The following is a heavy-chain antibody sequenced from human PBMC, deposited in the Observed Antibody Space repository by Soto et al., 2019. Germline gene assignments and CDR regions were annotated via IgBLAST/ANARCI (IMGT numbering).Heavy chain of an antibody. D-gene: IGHD3-22*01. CDR1: GGSVSSGSYF. Sequence: QVQLQESGPGLVKPSETLSLTCTVSGGSVSSGSYFWSWIRQPPGKGLEWIGYIYHSGNTKNNPSLKSRVTISLDTSKNQFSLKLSSVTAADTAVYYCARDSPGYYDRSGYSEPPSYYYYGMDVWGQGTTVTVSS. V-gene: IGHV4-61*01. J-gene: IGHJ6*02. CDR2: IYHSGNT. CDR3: ARDSPGYYDRSGYSEPPSYYYYGMDV.